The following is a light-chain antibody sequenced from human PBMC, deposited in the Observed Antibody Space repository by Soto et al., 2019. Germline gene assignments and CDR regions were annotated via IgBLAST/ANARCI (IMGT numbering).Light chain of an antibody. V-gene: IGLV2-23*02. Sequence: QSALTQSASVSGSPGQSITISCTGTSSDVGSYKLVSWYQKHPGKAPKIMNYEVNKRPSGVSKHFTGSKACKTASQKISGLQAEDEADYYCWSYAGSSTFFYVFGSGTKVTVL. J-gene: IGLJ1*01. CDR1: SSDVGSYKL. CDR2: EVN. CDR3: WSYAGSSTFFYV.